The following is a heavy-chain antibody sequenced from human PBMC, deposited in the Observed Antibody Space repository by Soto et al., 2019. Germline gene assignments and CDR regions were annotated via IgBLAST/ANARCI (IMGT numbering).Heavy chain of an antibody. CDR3: AREVPGDYFDY. J-gene: IGHJ4*02. CDR2: IYYSGSP. CDR1: GGSISSGDHY. D-gene: IGHD3-10*01. Sequence: QVQLQEAGPGLVKPSQTLSLTCSVSGGSISSGDHYWTWIRQPPGKGLEWIGYIYYSGSPYYNPSLKSRVTISGDTSKNQFSLKLSSVTAADTAVYYCAREVPGDYFDYWGQGTLVTVSS. V-gene: IGHV4-30-4*01.